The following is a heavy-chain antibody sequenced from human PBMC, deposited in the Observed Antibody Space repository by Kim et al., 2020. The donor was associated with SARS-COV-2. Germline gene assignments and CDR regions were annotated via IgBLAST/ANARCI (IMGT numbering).Heavy chain of an antibody. CDR3: AKDRGPYCGGDCYPVAYFDY. D-gene: IGHD2-21*02. Sequence: GGSLRLSCAASGFTFSSYAMSWVRQAPGKGLEWVSAISGSGGSTYYADSVKGRFTISRDNSKNTLYLQMNSLRAEDTAVYYCAKDRGPYCGGDCYPVAYFDYWGQGTLVTVSS. V-gene: IGHV3-23*01. CDR1: GFTFSSYA. CDR2: ISGSGGST. J-gene: IGHJ4*02.